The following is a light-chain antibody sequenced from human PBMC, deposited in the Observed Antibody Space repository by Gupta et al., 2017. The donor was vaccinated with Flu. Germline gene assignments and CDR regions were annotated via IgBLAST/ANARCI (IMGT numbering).Light chain of an antibody. V-gene: IGKV3-20*01. CDR3: QHYGTSPT. Sequence: EIVLTQSPGTLSLSPGERATLSCRASQSVASYLVWYQQKAGQAPRLLIYGASSRATGIPERFSGSGSGTDFSLTISRLEPEDFAVYYCQHYGTSPTFGQGTKLEIK. CDR1: QSVASY. J-gene: IGKJ2*01. CDR2: GAS.